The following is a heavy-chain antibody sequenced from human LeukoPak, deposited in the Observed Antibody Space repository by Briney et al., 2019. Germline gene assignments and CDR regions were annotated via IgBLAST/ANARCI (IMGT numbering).Heavy chain of an antibody. V-gene: IGHV3-43*01. Sequence: AGGSLRLSCAASGFMFDDHTMHWVRHLPGKGLEWVSLISWEGSTTYYADSVKDRFTISRDTSKNSLFLQMNSLRTEDNALYYCAKARSSSWSYLESWGQGTLVTVSS. J-gene: IGHJ4*02. CDR1: GFMFDDHT. CDR3: AKARSSSWSYLES. D-gene: IGHD6-13*01. CDR2: ISWEGSTT.